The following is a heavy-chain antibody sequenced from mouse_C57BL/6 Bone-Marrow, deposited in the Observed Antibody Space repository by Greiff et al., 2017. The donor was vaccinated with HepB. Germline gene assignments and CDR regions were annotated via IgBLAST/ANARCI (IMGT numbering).Heavy chain of an antibody. J-gene: IGHJ2*01. CDR3: ARSVYYAGY. CDR1: GYAFSSSW. CDR2: IYPGDGDT. D-gene: IGHD2-1*01. Sequence: VQVVESGPELVKPGASVKISCKASGYAFSSSWMNWVKQRPGKGLEWIGRIYPGDGDTNYNGKFKGKATLTADKSSSTAYMQLSSLTSEDSAVYFCARSVYYAGYWGQGTTLTVSS. V-gene: IGHV1-82*01.